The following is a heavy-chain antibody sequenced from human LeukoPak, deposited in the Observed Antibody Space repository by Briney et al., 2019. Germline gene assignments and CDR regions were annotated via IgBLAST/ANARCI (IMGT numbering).Heavy chain of an antibody. J-gene: IGHJ1*01. Sequence: PSETLSLTCTVSGGSISSGNYYWSWIRQPPGKGLEWIGYIYSSGSTYYSPSLKSRLTISVDTSKNQFSLKLSSVTAADTAVSYCARGPFYASGSTDFQHWGQGTLVTVSS. D-gene: IGHD3-10*01. CDR2: IYSSGST. CDR1: GGSISSGNYY. CDR3: ARGPFYASGSTDFQH. V-gene: IGHV4-30-4*01.